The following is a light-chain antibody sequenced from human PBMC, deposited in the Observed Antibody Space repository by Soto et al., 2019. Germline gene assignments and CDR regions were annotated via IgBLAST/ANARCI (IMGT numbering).Light chain of an antibody. CDR2: RAS. CDR3: QQYYGSPYT. CDR1: QSVSSL. Sequence: EVVMTQSPATLSLSPGERATLSCRASQSVSSLLAWYQQKPGQAPRLLIYRASTRATGVSGRFSGSGSGTEFTLTITSLQSEDFAVYYCQQYYGSPYTFGQGTKLEIK. V-gene: IGKV3-15*01. J-gene: IGKJ2*01.